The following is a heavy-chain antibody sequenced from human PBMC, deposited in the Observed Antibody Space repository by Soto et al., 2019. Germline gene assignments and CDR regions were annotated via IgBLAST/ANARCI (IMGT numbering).Heavy chain of an antibody. V-gene: IGHV3-30*18. CDR3: AKVLGYCSSTSCSREAYYYYGMDV. D-gene: IGHD2-2*01. Sequence: PGGSLRLSCAASGFTFSSYGMHWVRQAPGKGLEWVAVISYDGSNKYNADSVKGRFTISRDNSKNTLYLQMNNLRAEDTAVYYCAKVLGYCSSTSCSREAYYYYGMDVWGQGTTVTVYS. CDR1: GFTFSSYG. J-gene: IGHJ6*02. CDR2: ISYDGSNK.